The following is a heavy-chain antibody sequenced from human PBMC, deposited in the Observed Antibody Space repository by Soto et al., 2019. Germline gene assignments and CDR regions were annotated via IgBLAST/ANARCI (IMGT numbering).Heavy chain of an antibody. CDR2: INTGNGNT. V-gene: IGHV1-3*04. D-gene: IGHD3-3*01. J-gene: IGHJ4*02. CDR1: GYTFTDYN. CDR3: ARLQRYVEGLPGGLDS. Sequence: QVHLVQSGADVQQPGASVKVSCKASGYTFTDYNLHWVRQAPGQSLEWVGWINTGNGNTKYSAKFQARVTISRDTSANTAYMELHNLNSEDTAVYFCARLQRYVEGLPGGLDSWGQGTLVTVSS.